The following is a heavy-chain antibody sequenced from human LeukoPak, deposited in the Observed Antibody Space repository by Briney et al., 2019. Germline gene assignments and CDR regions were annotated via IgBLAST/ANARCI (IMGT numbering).Heavy chain of an antibody. CDR3: TTDWPWEPLGY. V-gene: IGHV3-11*01. J-gene: IGHJ4*02. Sequence: GGSLRLSCAASGFTFSDYYMSWIRQAPGKGLEWVSYISSSGSTIYYADSVKGRFTISRDNAKNSLYLQMNSLRAEDTAVYYCTTDWPWEPLGYWGQGTLVTVSS. CDR1: GFTFSDYY. CDR2: ISSSGSTI. D-gene: IGHD1-26*01.